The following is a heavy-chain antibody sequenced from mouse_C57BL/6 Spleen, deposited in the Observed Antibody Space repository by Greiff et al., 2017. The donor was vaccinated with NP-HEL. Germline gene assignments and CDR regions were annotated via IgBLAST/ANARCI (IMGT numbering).Heavy chain of an antibody. CDR2: IYPGSGNT. J-gene: IGHJ2*01. CDR3: ARSSLTTVCDY. D-gene: IGHD1-1*01. CDR1: GYTFTDYY. V-gene: IGHV1-76*01. Sequence: QVQLQQSGAELVRPGASVKLSCKASGYTFTDYYINWVKQRPGQGLEWIARIYPGSGNTYYNEKFKGKATLTAEKSSSTAYMQLSSLTSEDSAVYFCARSSLTTVCDYWGQGTTLTVSS.